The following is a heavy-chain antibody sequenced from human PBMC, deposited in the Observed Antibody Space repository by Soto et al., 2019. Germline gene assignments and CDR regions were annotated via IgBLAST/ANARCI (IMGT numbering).Heavy chain of an antibody. J-gene: IGHJ4*02. CDR1: GFSFSSYA. D-gene: IGHD6-6*01. Sequence: GGSLRLSCAASGFSFSSYAMSWVRQAPGKGLEWVSSITGTGGSTYYTDSVKGRFTISRDNSKNTVSLQMKSLRAEDTALYYCAKSISTKAARPDYWGQGTLVTVSS. CDR2: ITGTGGST. V-gene: IGHV3-23*01. CDR3: AKSISTKAARPDY.